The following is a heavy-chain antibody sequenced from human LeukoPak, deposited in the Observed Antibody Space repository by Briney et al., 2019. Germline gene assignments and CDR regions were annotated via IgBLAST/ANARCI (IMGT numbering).Heavy chain of an antibody. CDR1: GFTFSSYW. D-gene: IGHD3-22*01. Sequence: GGSLRLSCAAFGFTFSSYWMSWVRQAPGKGLEWLANIKQDGSEKYYVDSVKGRFTISRDNAKNSLYMQMNSLRAEDTAVYYCAKEGYDSSGYYPADYWGQGTLVTVSS. CDR3: AKEGYDSSGYYPADY. J-gene: IGHJ4*02. CDR2: IKQDGSEK. V-gene: IGHV3-7*01.